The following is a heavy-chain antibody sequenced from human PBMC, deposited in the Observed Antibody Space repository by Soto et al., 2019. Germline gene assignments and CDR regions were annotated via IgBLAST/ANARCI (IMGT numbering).Heavy chain of an antibody. D-gene: IGHD6-19*01. V-gene: IGHV1-69*02. CDR2: IIPILGIA. Sequence: SVKVSCKASGYTFTIYYMHWVRQAPGQGLEWMGRIIPILGIANYAQKFQGRVTITADKSTSTAYMELSSLTSEDTAVYYCTRAPRGIIVAPDYWG. CDR1: GYTFTIYY. CDR3: TRAPRGIIVAPDY. J-gene: IGHJ4*01.